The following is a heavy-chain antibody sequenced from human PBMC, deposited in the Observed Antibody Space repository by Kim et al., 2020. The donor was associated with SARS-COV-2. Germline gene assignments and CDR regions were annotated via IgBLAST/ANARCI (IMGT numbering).Heavy chain of an antibody. D-gene: IGHD1-1*01. CDR3: ARGASTTGRYGMEV. Sequence: AYSVKVRFTIPRNNSKNTVDLQMNSLRAEDAAVYYCARGASTTGRYGMEVWGQGTTVTVSS. V-gene: IGHV3-30*01. J-gene: IGHJ6*02.